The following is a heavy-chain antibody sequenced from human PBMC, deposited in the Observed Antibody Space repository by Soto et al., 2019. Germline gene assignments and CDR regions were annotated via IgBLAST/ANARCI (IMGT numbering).Heavy chain of an antibody. V-gene: IGHV3-23*01. D-gene: IGHD3-16*01. CDR1: GLAFSNYA. CDR3: AKGDLLWDPFDF. Sequence: GGSLRLSCAASGLAFSNYAMTWVRQAPGKGLEWVSIITASGYSAYYGGAVKGRFTTSRDNSRSTLYLQMNGLRADDTAVYYCAKGDLLWDPFDFWGQGTLVTVSS. CDR2: ITASGYSA. J-gene: IGHJ4*02.